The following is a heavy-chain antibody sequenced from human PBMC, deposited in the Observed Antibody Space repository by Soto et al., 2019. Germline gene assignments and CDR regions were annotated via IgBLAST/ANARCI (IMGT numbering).Heavy chain of an antibody. CDR1: GGTFSSYT. D-gene: IGHD4-17*01. V-gene: IGHV1-69*02. J-gene: IGHJ6*02. CDR3: ARAVTTYLHYYYGMDV. CDR2: IIPILGIA. Sequence: QVQLVQSGAEVKKPGSSVKVSCKASGGTFSSYTISWVRQAPGQGLEWMGRIIPILGIANYAQKFQGRVTITADKSTSTAYMELSSLRSEDTAVYYCARAVTTYLHYYYGMDVWGQGTTVTVSS.